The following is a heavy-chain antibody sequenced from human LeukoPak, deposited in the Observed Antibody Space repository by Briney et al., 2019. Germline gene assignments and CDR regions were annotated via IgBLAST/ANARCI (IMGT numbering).Heavy chain of an antibody. CDR3: ARGIAAAGLPYFDY. CDR1: GYTFTGYY. D-gene: IGHD6-13*01. CDR2: INPNTGGT. V-gene: IGHV1-2*02. Sequence: ASVKVSCKASGYTFTGYYMHWVRQAPGQGLEWMGWINPNTGGTNYAQKFQGRVTMTRDTSISTAYMDLSRLRSDDTAVYYCARGIAAAGLPYFDYWGQGTLVTVSS. J-gene: IGHJ4*02.